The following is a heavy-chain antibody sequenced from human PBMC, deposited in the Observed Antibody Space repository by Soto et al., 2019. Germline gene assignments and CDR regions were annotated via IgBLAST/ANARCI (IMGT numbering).Heavy chain of an antibody. Sequence: SETLSLTCAVYGGSFSGYYWSWIRQPPGKGLEWIGYIYHSGSTYYNPSLKSRVTISVDRSKNQFSLKLSSVTAADTAVYYCASRLGYCSGGSCYLPDYWGQGTLVTVSS. CDR3: ASRLGYCSGGSCYLPDY. J-gene: IGHJ4*02. V-gene: IGHV4-34*01. CDR1: GGSFSGYY. D-gene: IGHD2-15*01. CDR2: IYHSGST.